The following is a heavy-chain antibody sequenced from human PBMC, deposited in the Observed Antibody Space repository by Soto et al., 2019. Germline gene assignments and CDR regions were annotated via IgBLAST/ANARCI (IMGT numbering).Heavy chain of an antibody. Sequence: GGSLRLSCVASGFTFSDHYMTWIRQAPGKGLEWLSYISTSSSYTNYADSVKGRFTISRDNAMNSLYLQMNSLRAEDTAVYYCARDRFYYGSSGYYYFDYWGQGTLVTVSS. CDR3: ARDRFYYGSSGYYYFDY. CDR1: GFTFSDHY. D-gene: IGHD3-22*01. CDR2: ISTSSSYT. J-gene: IGHJ4*02. V-gene: IGHV3-11*06.